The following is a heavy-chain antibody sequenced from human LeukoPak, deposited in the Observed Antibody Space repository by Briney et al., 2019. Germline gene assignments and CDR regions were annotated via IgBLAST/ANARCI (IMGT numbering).Heavy chain of an antibody. CDR3: AKDRSTYYYDSSGYYPDAFDI. Sequence: PGGSLRLSCAASGFTFSSYSMNWVRQAPGKGLEWVSSISTSSSYIYYADSVKGRFTISRDNSKNTLYLQMNSLRAEDTAVYYCAKDRSTYYYDSSGYYPDAFDIWGQGTMVTVSS. J-gene: IGHJ3*02. CDR1: GFTFSSYS. D-gene: IGHD3-22*01. V-gene: IGHV3-21*01. CDR2: ISTSSSYI.